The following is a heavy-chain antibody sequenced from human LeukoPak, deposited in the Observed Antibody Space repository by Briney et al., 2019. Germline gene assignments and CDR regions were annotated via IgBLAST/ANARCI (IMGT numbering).Heavy chain of an antibody. CDR3: ARDRVAAARTEDNWFDP. CDR2: IYYSGST. J-gene: IGHJ5*02. CDR1: GGSISSSSYY. Sequence: SETLSLTCTVSGGSISSSSYYWGWLRQPPGKGLEWIGSIYYSGSTYYNPSLKSRVTISVDTSKNQFSLKLSSVTAADTAVYYCARDRVAAARTEDNWFDPWGQGTLVTVSS. V-gene: IGHV4-39*07. D-gene: IGHD6-13*01.